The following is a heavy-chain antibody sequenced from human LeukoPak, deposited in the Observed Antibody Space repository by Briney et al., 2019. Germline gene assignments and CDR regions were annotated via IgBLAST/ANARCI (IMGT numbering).Heavy chain of an antibody. CDR3: AKDSRTDY. J-gene: IGHJ4*02. V-gene: IGHV3-21*04. CDR1: GFTFSSYS. CDR2: ISSSSSYI. Sequence: GGSLRLSCAASGFTFSSYSMNWVRQAPGKGLEWVSSISSSSSYIYYADSVKGRFTISRDNSKSTLYLQMNSLRAEDTAVYYCAKDSRTDYWGQGTLVTVSS.